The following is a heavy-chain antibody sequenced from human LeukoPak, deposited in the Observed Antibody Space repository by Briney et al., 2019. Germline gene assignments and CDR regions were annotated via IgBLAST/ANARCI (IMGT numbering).Heavy chain of an antibody. CDR3: ARVGIVGATWVDY. CDR2: IYYSGST. CDR1: GGSISSSSYY. J-gene: IGHJ4*02. D-gene: IGHD1-26*01. Sequence: TSETLSLTCTVSGGSISSSSYYWGWIRQPPGKGLEWIGSIYYSGSTYYNPSLKSRVTISVDTSKNQFSLKLSSVTAADTAVYYCARVGIVGATWVDYWGQGTLVTVSS. V-gene: IGHV4-39*07.